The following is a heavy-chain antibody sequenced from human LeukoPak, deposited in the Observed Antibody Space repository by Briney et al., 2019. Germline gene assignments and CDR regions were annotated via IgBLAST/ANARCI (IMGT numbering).Heavy chain of an antibody. J-gene: IGHJ4*02. CDR3: ARDYFGSGYVDY. CDR2: ISSSGSTI. D-gene: IGHD3-10*01. Sequence: PGGSLRLSCAASGFTFSSYEMNWVRQAPGKGLEWVSYISSSGSTIYYADSVKGRFTISRDNAKNSLYLQMNSLRAEDTAVYYCARDYFGSGYVDYWGQGTLVTVSS. CDR1: GFTFSSYE. V-gene: IGHV3-48*03.